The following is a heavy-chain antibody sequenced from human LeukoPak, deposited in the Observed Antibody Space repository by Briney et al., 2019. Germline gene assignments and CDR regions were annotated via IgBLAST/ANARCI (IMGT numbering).Heavy chain of an antibody. V-gene: IGHV3-30*18. J-gene: IGHJ4*02. CDR1: GFTFSSYG. CDR3: AKPYYYGSGSYMDY. D-gene: IGHD3-10*01. CDR2: ISYDGSNT. Sequence: GRSLRLPCAASGFTFSSYGMHWVRQAPGKGLEWVAVISYDGSNTYYADSVKGRFTISRDNSKNMLYLQMNSLRAEDTAVYYCAKPYYYGSGSYMDYWGQGTLVTVSS.